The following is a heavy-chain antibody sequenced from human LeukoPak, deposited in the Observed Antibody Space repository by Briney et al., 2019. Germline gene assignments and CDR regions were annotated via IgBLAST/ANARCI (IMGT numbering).Heavy chain of an antibody. D-gene: IGHD1-20*01. Sequence: PGGSLRLSCAASGFTFSSYSMNWVRQAPGKGLEWVANIKEDGSEKYYVDSVKGRFTISRDGAKNSLYLQMNSLRAEDTAVYYCARGLTVKDYWGQGTLVTVSS. CDR2: IKEDGSEK. V-gene: IGHV3-7*01. J-gene: IGHJ4*02. CDR3: ARGLTVKDY. CDR1: GFTFSSYS.